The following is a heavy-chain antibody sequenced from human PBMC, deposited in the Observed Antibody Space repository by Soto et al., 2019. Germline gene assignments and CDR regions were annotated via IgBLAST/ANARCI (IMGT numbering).Heavy chain of an antibody. V-gene: IGHV3-21*01. CDR3: ARDLSMFSSGWYFGY. Sequence: PGGSLRLSCAASGFTFSSYSMNWVRQAPGKGLEWVSSISSSSSYIYYADSVKGRFTISRDNAKNSLYLQMNSLRAEDTAVYYCARDLSMFSSGWYFGYWGQGTLVTVS. CDR2: ISSSSSYI. J-gene: IGHJ4*02. D-gene: IGHD6-19*01. CDR1: GFTFSSYS.